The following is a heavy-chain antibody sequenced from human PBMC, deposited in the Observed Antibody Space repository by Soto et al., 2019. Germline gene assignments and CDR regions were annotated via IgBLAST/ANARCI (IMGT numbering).Heavy chain of an antibody. CDR2: IYYSGTT. CDR3: VSTYYTGDSGPYDY. D-gene: IGHD1-26*01. Sequence: QVQLQESGPGLVKPSQTLSLTCTVSGDSISSGGYYWSWIRQHPGKGLEWIGYIYYSGTTYYNPSLGSRVSISADTSENQFSLKVKSVTVADTAVYYCVSTYYTGDSGPYDYWGQGTLVTVSS. CDR1: GDSISSGGYY. J-gene: IGHJ4*02. V-gene: IGHV4-31*03.